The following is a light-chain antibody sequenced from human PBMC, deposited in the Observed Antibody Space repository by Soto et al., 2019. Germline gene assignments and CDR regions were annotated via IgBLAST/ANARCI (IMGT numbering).Light chain of an antibody. CDR2: DND. CDR3: GAWDSSLSAWL. Sequence: QSVLTQPPSVSAAPGQKVTISCSGSSSNIGDNHVSWYQQFPGPAPKLLIYDNDNRPSGIPDRVSASKSGTSASLAITGLQPGDEADYYCGAWDSSLSAWLFGGGTKVTVL. CDR1: SSNIGDNH. J-gene: IGLJ3*02. V-gene: IGLV1-51*01.